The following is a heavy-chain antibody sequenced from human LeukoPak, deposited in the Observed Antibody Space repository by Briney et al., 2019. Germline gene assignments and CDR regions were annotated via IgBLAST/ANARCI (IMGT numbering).Heavy chain of an antibody. CDR3: AKKRATGSYYYFGY. V-gene: IGHV3-23*01. CDR2: ISVNSGTT. CDR1: GFTFSNYA. Sequence: GGSLRLSCAASGFTFSNYAMSWVRQAPGKGLEWVSAISVNSGTTFNADSVRGRFTISRDNSKNTLYLQMNSLRAEDTAVYYCAKKRATGSYYYFGYWGQGTLVTVSS. D-gene: IGHD1-26*01. J-gene: IGHJ4*02.